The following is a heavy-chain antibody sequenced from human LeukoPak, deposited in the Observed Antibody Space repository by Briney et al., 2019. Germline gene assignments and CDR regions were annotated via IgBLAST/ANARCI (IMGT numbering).Heavy chain of an antibody. CDR3: AKDQTELTPSIPGHAFDI. Sequence: HPGGSLRLSCAASGFTFSSYGMHWVRQAPGKGLEWVAFIRYDGSNKYYADSVKGRFTISRDNSKNTLYLQMNSLRAEDTAVYYCAKDQTELTPSIPGHAFDIWGQGTMVTVSS. CDR1: GFTFSSYG. D-gene: IGHD2-21*01. V-gene: IGHV3-30*02. J-gene: IGHJ3*02. CDR2: IRYDGSNK.